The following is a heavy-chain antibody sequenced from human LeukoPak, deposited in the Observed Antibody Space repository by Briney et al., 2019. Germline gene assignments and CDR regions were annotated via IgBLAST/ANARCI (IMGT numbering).Heavy chain of an antibody. CDR2: INPNSGGT. D-gene: IGHD3-10*01. CDR3: ARLYYGSGSPPDY. Sequence: ASVKVSCKASGYTFTGYYMHLVRQAPGQGLEWMGRINPNSGGTNYAQKFQGRVTMTRDTSISTAYMELSRLRSDDTAVYYCARLYYGSGSPPDYWGQGTLVTVSS. V-gene: IGHV1-2*06. CDR1: GYTFTGYY. J-gene: IGHJ4*02.